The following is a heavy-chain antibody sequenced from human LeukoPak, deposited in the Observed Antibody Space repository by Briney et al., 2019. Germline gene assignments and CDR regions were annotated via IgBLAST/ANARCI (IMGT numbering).Heavy chain of an antibody. CDR1: GYTFTSYG. V-gene: IGHV1-18*01. D-gene: IGHD1-14*01. Sequence: VASVNVSCKASGYTFTSYGISWVRQAPGQGLEWMGWISAYNGNTNYAQKLQGRVTMTTDTSTSTAYMGLRSLRSDDTAVYYCARSRDLSEPFDYWGQGTLVTVSS. CDR3: ARSRDLSEPFDY. J-gene: IGHJ4*02. CDR2: ISAYNGNT.